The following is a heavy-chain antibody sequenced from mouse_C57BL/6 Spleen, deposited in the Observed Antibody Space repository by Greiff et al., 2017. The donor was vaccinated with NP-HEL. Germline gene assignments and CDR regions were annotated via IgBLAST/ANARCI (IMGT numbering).Heavy chain of an antibody. Sequence: VQLQQSGPELVKPGASVKISCKASGYAFCRSWMNWVKQRPGKGLEWIGRIYPGDGDTNYNGKFKGKATLTADKSSSTAYMQLSSLTSEDSAVYFCARELGYFDVWGTGTTVTVSS. V-gene: IGHV1-82*01. D-gene: IGHD2-12*01. CDR3: ARELGYFDV. J-gene: IGHJ1*03. CDR1: GYAFCRSW. CDR2: IYPGDGDT.